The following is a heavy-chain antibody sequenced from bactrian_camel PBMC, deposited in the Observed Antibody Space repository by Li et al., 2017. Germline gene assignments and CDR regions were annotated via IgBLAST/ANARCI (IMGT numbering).Heavy chain of an antibody. CDR3: ATGGSWFEY. D-gene: IGHD7*01. CDR2: LNRGGGTT. J-gene: IGHJ4*01. Sequence: QLVESGGGLVQPGGSLRLSCAASGFTFSNYWMWWVRQAPGKGLEWVANLNRGGGTTRYAGSMKGRFTISRDNAKNTVNLQMNSLQSGDTALYYCATGGSWFEYWGQGTQVTVS. V-gene: IGHV3S26*01. CDR1: GFTFSNYW.